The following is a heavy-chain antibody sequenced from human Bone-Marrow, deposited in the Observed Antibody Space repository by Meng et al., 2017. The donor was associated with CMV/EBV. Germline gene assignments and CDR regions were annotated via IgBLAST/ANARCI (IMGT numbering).Heavy chain of an antibody. Sequence: GESLKISCAVSGFIVSSNYMSWVRQAPGKGLEWVSSISSSSIYIDYADSMKGRFTISRDNAKNSLYLQMNSLRAEDTAVYYCARDHESSYGLGYYYYYGMDVWGQGTTVTVSS. CDR3: ARDHESSYGLGYYYYYGMDV. V-gene: IGHV3-21*01. D-gene: IGHD5-18*01. CDR1: GFIVSSNY. CDR2: ISSSSIYI. J-gene: IGHJ6*02.